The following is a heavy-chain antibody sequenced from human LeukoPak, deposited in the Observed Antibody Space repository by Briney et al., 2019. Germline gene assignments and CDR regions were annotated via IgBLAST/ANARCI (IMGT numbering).Heavy chain of an antibody. CDR1: GLTFSSHG. J-gene: IGHJ4*02. CDR3: AKDGIFGVVLDYFDY. D-gene: IGHD3-3*02. V-gene: IGHV3-30*18. CDR2: ISYDGSNK. Sequence: PGGSLRLSCEASGLTFSSHGMHWVRQAPGKGLEWVAVISYDGSNKYYADSVKGRFTISRDNSKNALYLQMNSLRAEDTAVYYCAKDGIFGVVLDYFDYWGQGTLVTVSS.